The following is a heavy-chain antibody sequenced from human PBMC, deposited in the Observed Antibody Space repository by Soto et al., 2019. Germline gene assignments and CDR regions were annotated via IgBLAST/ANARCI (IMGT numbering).Heavy chain of an antibody. CDR3: ARGGVVGATFGY. CDR1: GGSISSYY. CDR2: IYYSGST. J-gene: IGHJ4*02. Sequence: SETLSLTCTVSGGSISSYYWSWIRQPPGKGLEWIGYIYYSGSTNYNPSLKSRFTISVDTSKNQFSLKLSSVTAADTAVYYCARGGVVGATFGYWGQGTLVTVSS. D-gene: IGHD1-26*01. V-gene: IGHV4-59*01.